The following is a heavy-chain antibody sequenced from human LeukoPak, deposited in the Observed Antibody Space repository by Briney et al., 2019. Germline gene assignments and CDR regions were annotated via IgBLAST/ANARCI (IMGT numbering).Heavy chain of an antibody. Sequence: SETLSLTCTVSGGSISSYYWSWIRQPPGKGLEWIGDIYYSGSTNYNPSLKSRVTISVDTSKNQFSLRLSSVTAADTAVYYCARSMTTVTTGTGYYFDYWGQGTLVTVSS. CDR1: GGSISSYY. CDR2: IYYSGST. J-gene: IGHJ4*02. V-gene: IGHV4-59*01. CDR3: ARSMTTVTTGTGYYFDY. D-gene: IGHD4-17*01.